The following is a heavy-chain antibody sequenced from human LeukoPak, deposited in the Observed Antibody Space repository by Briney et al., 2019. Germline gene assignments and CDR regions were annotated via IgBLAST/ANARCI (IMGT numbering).Heavy chain of an antibody. D-gene: IGHD3-10*01. V-gene: IGHV4-59*01. Sequence: TETLSLTCTVPGGSISSYYWSWIRQPPAKGLEWIGYIHYSGSTNYNPSLKSRDIKSVDPSKNPFSLKLSSVTAADTAVYYCARVEEGYGSGRRENYYYYYMDVWGKGTTVTISS. CDR3: ARVEEGYGSGRRENYYYYYMDV. CDR2: IHYSGST. J-gene: IGHJ6*03. CDR1: GGSISSYY.